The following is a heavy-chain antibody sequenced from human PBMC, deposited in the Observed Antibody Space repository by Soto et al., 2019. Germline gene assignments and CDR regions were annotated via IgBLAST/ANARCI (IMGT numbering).Heavy chain of an antibody. J-gene: IGHJ6*02. D-gene: IGHD6-13*01. CDR1: GGTFSSYA. V-gene: IGHV1-69*13. CDR2: IIPIFGTA. Sequence: SVTVSCQASGGTFSSYAISWVRQAPGQGLEWMGGIIPIFGTANYAQKFQGRVTITADESTSTAYMELSSLRSEDTAVYYCARDDVGNIAAAPLDYYYCGMDVWGQGTTVTVSS. CDR3: ARDDVGNIAAAPLDYYYCGMDV.